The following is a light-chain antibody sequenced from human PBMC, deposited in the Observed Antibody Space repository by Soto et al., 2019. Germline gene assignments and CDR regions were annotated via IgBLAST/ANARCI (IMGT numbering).Light chain of an antibody. CDR1: SSDVGGYNY. V-gene: IGLV2-8*01. CDR3: SSYAGSNKRV. J-gene: IGLJ1*01. CDR2: EVT. Sequence: QSVLTQPPSASGSPGQSVTISCTGTSSDVGGYNYVSWYQQHPGKAPKLMIYEVTKRPSGVPDRFSGSKSGNTASLTVSGLQAEDEADYYCSSYAGSNKRVFGTGTKVTGL.